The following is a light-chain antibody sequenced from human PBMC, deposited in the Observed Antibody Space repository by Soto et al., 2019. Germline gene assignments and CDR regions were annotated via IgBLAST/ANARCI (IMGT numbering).Light chain of an antibody. CDR2: EVT. CDR1: SSDVGAYNY. J-gene: IGLJ1*01. V-gene: IGLV2-14*01. CDR3: RSKRDSSTLFV. Sequence: QSVLTQPASVSGSPGQSITISCTGTSSDVGAYNYVSWYQHHPGKVPKLLIYEVTNRPSGVSDRFSGSKSGNTASLTISGLQAEDEADSYCRSKRDSSTLFVFGTGTKVTVL.